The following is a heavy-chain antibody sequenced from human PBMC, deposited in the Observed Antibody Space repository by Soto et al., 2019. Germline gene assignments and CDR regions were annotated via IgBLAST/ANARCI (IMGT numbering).Heavy chain of an antibody. CDR2: ISAYNGNT. CDR3: ARQYGSGWTAETYYFDY. J-gene: IGHJ4*02. D-gene: IGHD6-19*01. Sequence: ASVKVSCKASGYTFTSYGISWVRQAPGQRLEWMGWISAYNGNTNYAQKLQGRVTMTTATSTSTAYMELRSLRSDDTAVYYCARQYGSGWTAETYYFDYWGQGTLVTVSS. V-gene: IGHV1-18*01. CDR1: GYTFTSYG.